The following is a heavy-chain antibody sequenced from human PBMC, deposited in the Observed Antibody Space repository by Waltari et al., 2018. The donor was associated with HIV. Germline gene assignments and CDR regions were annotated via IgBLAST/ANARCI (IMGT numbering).Heavy chain of an antibody. CDR3: ARTKYDLWSGSYFDS. J-gene: IGHJ5*01. CDR1: GFSLRAYY. CDR2: ISSRGNNT. Sequence: QVQLVESGGGLVKPGGSLRLSCVASGFSLRAYYMSWIRLAPGKGLEWVSSISSRGNNTHYADSVQGRITISRDNAKNSLYLQMNTLRAEDTAVYYCARTKYDLWSGSYFDSWGQGTLVTVSS. D-gene: IGHD3-3*01. V-gene: IGHV3-11*01.